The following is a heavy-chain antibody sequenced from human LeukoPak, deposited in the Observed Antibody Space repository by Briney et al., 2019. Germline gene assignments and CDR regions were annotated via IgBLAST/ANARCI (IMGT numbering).Heavy chain of an antibody. CDR2: INPNSGGT. J-gene: IGHJ6*03. CDR3: ARGGIDRSGYYYYYYLDV. CDR1: GYTLTGYY. V-gene: IGHV1-2*02. Sequence: ASVKVSCKASGYTLTGYYMHWVRQAPGQGLEWMGWINPNSGGTNYAQKFQGRVTMTRDTSISTAYLELTRLRSDDTAVYYCARGGIDRSGYYYYYYLDVWGKGTTVTISS. D-gene: IGHD3-22*01.